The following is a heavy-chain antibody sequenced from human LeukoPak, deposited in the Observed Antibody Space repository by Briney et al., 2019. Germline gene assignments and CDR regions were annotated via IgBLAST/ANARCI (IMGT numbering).Heavy chain of an antibody. Sequence: GGSLRLSCAASGFTFSSYWMSWVRQAPGKGLEWEANIKQDGSEKYYVDSVKGRFTISRDNAKNSLYLQMNSLRAEDTAVYYCARYGSGWYPYYYYGMDVWGQGTTVTVSS. V-gene: IGHV3-7*01. D-gene: IGHD6-19*01. CDR3: ARYGSGWYPYYYYGMDV. CDR2: IKQDGSEK. CDR1: GFTFSSYW. J-gene: IGHJ6*02.